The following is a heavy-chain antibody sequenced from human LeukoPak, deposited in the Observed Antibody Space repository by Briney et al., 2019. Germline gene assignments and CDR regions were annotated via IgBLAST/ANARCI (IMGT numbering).Heavy chain of an antibody. J-gene: IGHJ3*02. V-gene: IGHV4-30-2*01. CDR2: VYQSGTT. Sequence: SQTLSLTCTVSGGSVNSDGYSWTWIRQAPGKGLEWIGYVYQSGTTYYNPSLKSRVTISKDRSKNQFSLNLSSVSAADTALYYCARVLVHHALDIWGQGTLVTVSS. CDR3: ARVLVHHALDI. CDR1: GGSVNSDGYS. D-gene: IGHD1-26*01.